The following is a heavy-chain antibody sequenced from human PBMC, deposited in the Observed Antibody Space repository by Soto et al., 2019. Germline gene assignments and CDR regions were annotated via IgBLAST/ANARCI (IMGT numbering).Heavy chain of an antibody. D-gene: IGHD3-22*01. V-gene: IGHV3-48*02. CDR3: ARDQGYDRSGYYYILPGY. Sequence: EVQLVESGGGLVQPGGSLRLSCAASGFTFSSYSMNWVRQAPGKGLEWVSYISSSSSTIYYADAVKGRFTISRDNAKNSLYLQMNSLRDEDTAVYYCARDQGYDRSGYYYILPGYWGQGTLLTVAS. J-gene: IGHJ4*02. CDR1: GFTFSSYS. CDR2: ISSSSSTI.